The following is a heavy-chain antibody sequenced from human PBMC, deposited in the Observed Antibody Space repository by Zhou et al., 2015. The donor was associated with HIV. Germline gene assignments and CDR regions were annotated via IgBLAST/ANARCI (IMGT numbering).Heavy chain of an antibody. CDR1: GGTFSTYV. V-gene: IGHV1-69*01. CDR3: ARGEGWSGYSVPGMDV. Sequence: QVQLVQSGAEVKKPGSSVKVSCKASGGTFSTYVFNWVRQAPGQGLEWMGGIIPRFGSANYAHKLKGRVTITADESTSTAYMELSSLRSEDTAVYYCARGEGWSGYSVPGMDVWGQGTTVTVSS. CDR2: IIPRFGSA. J-gene: IGHJ6*02. D-gene: IGHD3-3*01.